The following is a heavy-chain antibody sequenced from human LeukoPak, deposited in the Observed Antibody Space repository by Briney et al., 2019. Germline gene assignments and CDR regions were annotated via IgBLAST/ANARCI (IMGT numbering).Heavy chain of an antibody. Sequence: SETLSLTCTVSGGSISSYYWSWIRQPPGKGLEWIGYIYYSGSTNYNPSLKSRVTISVDTSKNQFSLKLSSVTAADAAVYYCARDDYDFWSGLYYMDVWGKGTTVTVSS. CDR2: IYYSGST. D-gene: IGHD3-3*01. V-gene: IGHV4-59*01. J-gene: IGHJ6*03. CDR1: GGSISSYY. CDR3: ARDDYDFWSGLYYMDV.